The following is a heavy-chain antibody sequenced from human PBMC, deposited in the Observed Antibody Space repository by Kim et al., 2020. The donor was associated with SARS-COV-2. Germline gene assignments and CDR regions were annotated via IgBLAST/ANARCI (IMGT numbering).Heavy chain of an antibody. CDR3: TTDWGSGGYGMDV. Sequence: GGSLRLSCAASGFTFSNAWMSWVRQAPGKGLEWVGRIKSKTDGGTTDYAAPVKGRFTISRDDSKNTLYLQMNSLKTEDTAVYYCTTDWGSGGYGMDVWGQGTTVPVSS. CDR2: IKSKTDGGTT. CDR1: GFTFSNAW. V-gene: IGHV3-15*01. D-gene: IGHD3-16*01. J-gene: IGHJ6*02.